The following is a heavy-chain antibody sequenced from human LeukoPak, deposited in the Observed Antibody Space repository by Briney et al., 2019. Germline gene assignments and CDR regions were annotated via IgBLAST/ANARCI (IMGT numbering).Heavy chain of an antibody. CDR3: ASQMATINY. J-gene: IGHJ4*02. V-gene: IGHV4-39*01. CDR2: IYYSGST. CDR1: GGSISSSYYY. D-gene: IGHD5-24*01. Sequence: PETLSLTCTVSGGSISSSYYYWGWIRQPPGKGLEWIGSIYYSGSTYYNPSLKSRATISVDTSKNQFSLILNSVTAADTAVYYCASQMATINYWGQGTLATVSS.